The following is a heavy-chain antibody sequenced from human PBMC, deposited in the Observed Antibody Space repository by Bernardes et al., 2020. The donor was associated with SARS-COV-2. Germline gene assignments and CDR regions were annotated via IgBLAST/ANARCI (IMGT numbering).Heavy chain of an antibody. CDR2: IKSKTDGGTT. D-gene: IGHD5-18*01. CDR1: GFTFSNSW. V-gene: IGHV3-15*01. CDR3: TTGRGGGYSYGAFDI. Sequence: GGSLRLSCAASGFTFSNSWMTWVRQAPGKGLEWVCRIKSKTDGGTTAYSAPVKGRFTISRDDSKNTLYLQMNSLKTEDTDVYYCTTGRGGGYSYGAFDIWGQGKMVTGSS. J-gene: IGHJ3*02.